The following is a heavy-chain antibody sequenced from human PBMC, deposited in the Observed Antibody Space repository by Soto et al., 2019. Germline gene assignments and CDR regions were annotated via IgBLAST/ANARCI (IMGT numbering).Heavy chain of an antibody. CDR1: GFNLNNYG. CDR2: TSFDRRKQ. J-gene: IGHJ4*02. D-gene: IGHD3-16*02. Sequence: QVQLVESGGGVVQPGGSLRLSCAASGFNLNNYGIHWVRQAPGKGLEWVAFTSFDRRKQFYPDSLQGRFTISRDNSKNTVYLQMSSLRPEDTAVYYCAKTIGLRLGELSPDNWGQGTLVTVSS. V-gene: IGHV3-30*18. CDR3: AKTIGLRLGELSPDN.